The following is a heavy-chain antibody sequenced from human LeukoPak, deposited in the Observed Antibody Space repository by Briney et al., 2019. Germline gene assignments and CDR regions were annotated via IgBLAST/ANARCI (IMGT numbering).Heavy chain of an antibody. D-gene: IGHD2-15*01. V-gene: IGHV4-39*02. J-gene: IGHJ4*02. Sequence: SETLSLTCAVSGGFVNSSAYYWAWIRQPPGQGLEFISSVYYGTNTYYNPALKSRVTLSIDTSKNQFSLKLRSVTAADTAVYYCAREAHGYCSGGSCYENYFDYWGQGTLVTVSS. CDR3: AREAHGYCSGGSCYENYFDY. CDR1: GGFVNSSAYY. CDR2: VYYGTNT.